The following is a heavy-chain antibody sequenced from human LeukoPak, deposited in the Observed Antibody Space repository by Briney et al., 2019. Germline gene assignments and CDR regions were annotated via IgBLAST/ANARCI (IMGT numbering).Heavy chain of an antibody. CDR2: ISYDGSNK. J-gene: IGHJ3*02. D-gene: IGHD6-19*01. CDR3: ARDLQHSSGWYGAFDI. V-gene: IGHV3-30*19. CDR1: GFTFSSYG. Sequence: GGSLRLSCAASGFTFSSYGMHWVRQAPGKGLEWVAVISYDGSNKYYADSVKGRFTISRDNSKNTLYLQMNSLRAEDTAVYYCARDLQHSSGWYGAFDIWGQGTMVTVSS.